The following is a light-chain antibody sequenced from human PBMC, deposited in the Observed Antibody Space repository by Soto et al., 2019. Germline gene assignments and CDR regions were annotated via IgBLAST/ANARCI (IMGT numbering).Light chain of an antibody. CDR1: SRDIGAYNL. CDR3: SAYTSRSTLV. CDR2: EVR. Sequence: QSVLTQPASLSGSPGQSITISCSGTSRDIGAYNLVSWYQQLPGKAPKLLINEVRSRPSGISYRFSGSKSGTTASLTISSLLPEDEADYYCSAYTSRSTLVFGGGTKVTVL. V-gene: IGLV2-14*01. J-gene: IGLJ2*01.